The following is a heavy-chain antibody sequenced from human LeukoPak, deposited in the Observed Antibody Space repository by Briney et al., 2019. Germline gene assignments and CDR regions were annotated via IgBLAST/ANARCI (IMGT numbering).Heavy chain of an antibody. CDR2: ISYDGSNK. Sequence: PGGPLRLPCAPSGFTFISYGMHWVRQPPARGWEWVAVISYDGSNKCYADSVKGRFTISRDNSKNTLYLQMNSLRAEDTAVYYCARLIVGAIDYWGQGALVTVSS. V-gene: IGHV3-30*03. J-gene: IGHJ4*02. CDR3: ARLIVGAIDY. CDR1: GFTFISYG. D-gene: IGHD1-26*01.